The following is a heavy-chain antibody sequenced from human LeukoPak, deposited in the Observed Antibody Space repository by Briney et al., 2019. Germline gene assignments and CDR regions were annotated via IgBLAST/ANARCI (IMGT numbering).Heavy chain of an antibody. Sequence: SETLSLTCTVSGGSISSYYWSWIRQPPGKGLEWIGYIYYSGSTNYNPSLKSRVTISVDTSKNQFSLKLSSVTAADTAVYYCACEVDYYDSSGYLDWGQGTLVTVSS. CDR2: IYYSGST. D-gene: IGHD3-22*01. J-gene: IGHJ4*02. V-gene: IGHV4-59*01. CDR3: ACEVDYYDSSGYLD. CDR1: GGSISSYY.